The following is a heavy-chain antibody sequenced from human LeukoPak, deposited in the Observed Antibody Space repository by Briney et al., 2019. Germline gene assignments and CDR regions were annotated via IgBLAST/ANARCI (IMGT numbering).Heavy chain of an antibody. J-gene: IGHJ4*02. CDR2: IISSGSTT. CDR3: AGATKWLAHDF. Sequence: PGGSLRLSCAASGFTFSSYEMNWVRQAPGKGLEWVSYIISSGSTTHYADSVKGRFTISRDNAKKSLYLQMNSLRAEDTAVYYCAGATKWLAHDFRGQGTLVTVSS. V-gene: IGHV3-48*03. D-gene: IGHD6-19*01. CDR1: GFTFSSYE.